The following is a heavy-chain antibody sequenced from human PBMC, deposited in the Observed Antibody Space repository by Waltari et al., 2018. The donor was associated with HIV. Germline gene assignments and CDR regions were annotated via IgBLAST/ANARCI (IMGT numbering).Heavy chain of an antibody. J-gene: IGHJ4*02. D-gene: IGHD3-10*01. V-gene: IGHV4-34*01. Sequence: QVQLQQWGAGLLKPSETLSLTCAVYGGSFSGYYWSWIRQPPGKGLEWIGEINHSGSTKYNPSLKSRVTISVDTSKNQFSLKLSSVTAADTAVYYCASLAYYYGSGSFRFDYWGQGTLVTVSS. CDR1: GGSFSGYY. CDR2: INHSGST. CDR3: ASLAYYYGSGSFRFDY.